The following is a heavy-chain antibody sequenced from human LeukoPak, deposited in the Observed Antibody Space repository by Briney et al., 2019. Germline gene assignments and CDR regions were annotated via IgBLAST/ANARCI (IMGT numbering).Heavy chain of an antibody. Sequence: SETLSLTCTVSGVSISSSSYYWSWVRQFPGKGLEWMEYIYYTGSTNYNPSLKSRVTISVDTSKNQFSLRLSSVTAADTAVYYCARPYTSGYRGAFDIWGQGTMVTVSS. J-gene: IGHJ3*02. V-gene: IGHV4-61*01. CDR1: GVSISSSSYY. D-gene: IGHD6-19*01. CDR2: IYYTGST. CDR3: ARPYTSGYRGAFDI.